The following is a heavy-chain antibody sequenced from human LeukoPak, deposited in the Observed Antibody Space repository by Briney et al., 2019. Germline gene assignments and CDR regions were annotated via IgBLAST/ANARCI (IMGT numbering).Heavy chain of an antibody. D-gene: IGHD3-22*01. J-gene: IGHJ4*02. CDR2: IGGSDGST. CDR3: AKRDSSGSYPYYFDY. Sequence: PGGSLRLSCAASGFTFSSYAMSWVRQAPGKGLEWVSAIGGSDGSTYYADSVKGRFTISRDNSKDTLYLQMNSLRVEDTATYYCAKRDSSGSYPYYFDYWGQGTLVTVSS. CDR1: GFTFSSYA. V-gene: IGHV3-23*01.